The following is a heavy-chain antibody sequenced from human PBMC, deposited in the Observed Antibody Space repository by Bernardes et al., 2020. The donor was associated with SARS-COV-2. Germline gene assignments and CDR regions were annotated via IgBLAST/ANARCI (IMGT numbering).Heavy chain of an antibody. CDR1: GFTFRSSW. D-gene: IGHD1-7*01. CDR3: ARDSGNFYVDY. V-gene: IGHV3-7*01. J-gene: IGHJ4*02. Sequence: AGSLRTSCAASGFTFRSSWMTWVRQAPGTGLEWVANINQDGSNKYYVDSMKGRFTISRDNAKNSLYLQMNRLRAEDTAVYYCARDSGNFYVDYWGQGTLVTVSS. CDR2: INQDGSNK.